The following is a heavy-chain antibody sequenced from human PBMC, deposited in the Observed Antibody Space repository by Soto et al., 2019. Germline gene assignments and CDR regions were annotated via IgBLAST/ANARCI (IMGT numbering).Heavy chain of an antibody. CDR3: AKLAGYCSGNSCHGDYAMDV. CDR2: IFSSENT. D-gene: IGHD2-15*01. J-gene: IGHJ6*02. Sequence: PSETLSLTCTVSGGSITSGSYYWGWIRQPPGKGLEWIGTIFSSENTYYNPSLKSRVTISVDTSKNQFSLKLSSVTAADTAVYYCAKLAGYCSGNSCHGDYAMDVWGQGTTVTVSS. CDR1: GGSITSGSYY. V-gene: IGHV4-39*01.